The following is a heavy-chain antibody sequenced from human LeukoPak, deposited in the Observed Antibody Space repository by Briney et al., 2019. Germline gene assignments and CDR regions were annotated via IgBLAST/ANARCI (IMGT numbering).Heavy chain of an antibody. Sequence: GGSLRLSCAASDFTFTNAWMTWVRQAAGKGLEWVSTISGSTGDTWYADSVKGRFTISRDDSKNTLFLQMNSLRAEDTAVYYCATDKLSLGDYWGQGTLVTVSP. J-gene: IGHJ4*02. V-gene: IGHV3-23*01. CDR3: ATDKLSLGDY. CDR1: DFTFTNAW. CDR2: ISGSTGDT. D-gene: IGHD1-7*01.